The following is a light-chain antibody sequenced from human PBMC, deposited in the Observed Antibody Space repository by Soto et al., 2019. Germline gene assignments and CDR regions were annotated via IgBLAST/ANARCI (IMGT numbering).Light chain of an antibody. J-gene: IGKJ1*01. CDR1: QSVSRNY. CDR3: QQYGSSPWT. CDR2: DAS. Sequence: EIAWRQIPGTLSLSPGERATLSCRASQSVSRNYLAWYQQKPGQAPRRLIYDASSRPTGIPVRFSGSGSGTDFTLTISRLEPEDFAVYYCQQYGSSPWTFGLGTKVDIK. V-gene: IGKV3-20*01.